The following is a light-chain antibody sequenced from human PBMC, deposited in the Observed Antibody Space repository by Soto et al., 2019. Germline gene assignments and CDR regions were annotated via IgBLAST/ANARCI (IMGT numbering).Light chain of an antibody. J-gene: IGLJ3*02. CDR2: DAT. CDR3: CSYTYTYSL. Sequence: QSALTQPRSVSASPGQSVAISCTRTSSDFGGSDFVSWYQQQPGKAPKLMIYDATKRPSGVPDRFSGSKSGDTASLTISGLQAEDEADYYCCSYTYTYSLFGGGTKLTVL. V-gene: IGLV2-11*01. CDR1: SSDFGGSDF.